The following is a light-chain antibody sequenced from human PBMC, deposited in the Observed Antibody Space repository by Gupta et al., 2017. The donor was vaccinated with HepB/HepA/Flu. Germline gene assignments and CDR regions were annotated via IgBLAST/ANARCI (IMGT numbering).Light chain of an antibody. CDR3: QQRSNWPGT. V-gene: IGKV3-11*01. J-gene: IGKJ1*01. Sequence: EIVLTQSPATLSLSPGERATLSCRASQIVSSYLAWYQQKPGQAPRLLIYDASNRATGIPARFSGSGCGTDFTLTISSLEPEDFAVYYCQQRSNWPGTFGQGTKVEIK. CDR1: QIVSSY. CDR2: DAS.